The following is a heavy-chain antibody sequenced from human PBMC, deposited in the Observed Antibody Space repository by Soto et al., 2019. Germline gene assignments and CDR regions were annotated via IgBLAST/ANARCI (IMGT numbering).Heavy chain of an antibody. CDR2: ISGSGGST. Sequence: GESLKISCAASGFTFSSYAMSWVRQAPGKGLEWVSAISGSGGSTYYADSVKGRFTISRDNSKNTLYLQMNSLRAEDTAVYYCAKEDILLWFGELFDYWGQGTLVTVSS. J-gene: IGHJ4*02. CDR3: AKEDILLWFGELFDY. D-gene: IGHD3-10*01. V-gene: IGHV3-23*01. CDR1: GFTFSSYA.